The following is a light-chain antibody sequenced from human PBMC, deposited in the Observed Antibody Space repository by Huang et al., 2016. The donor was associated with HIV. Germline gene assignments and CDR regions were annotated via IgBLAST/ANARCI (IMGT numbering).Light chain of an antibody. V-gene: IGKV1-39*01. J-gene: IGKJ2*01. CDR1: QVIATY. CDR3: QQSYHTPYT. CDR2: DAS. Sequence: DIQMTQSPSSLSASVGDRVTLTCRASQVIATYLNWYQQKPGKAPKVLIYDASGLHSGVPSRFSGSGSGTDFILTSSSLQPEDFATYYCQQSYHTPYTFGQGTKVEIK.